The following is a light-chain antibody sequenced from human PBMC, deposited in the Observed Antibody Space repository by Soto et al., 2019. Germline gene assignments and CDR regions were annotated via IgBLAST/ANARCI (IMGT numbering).Light chain of an antibody. J-gene: IGKJ1*01. Sequence: IVWKKSADTMSLSPGGRPTLSFMSSQSVSSIYLAWYQQKPGQPPRLLIYAASTRATDVPARFSGGGSETEFTLTISSLQSEDFAVYFCQQYNIWPLWTFGQGTKVDIK. CDR1: QSVSSIY. CDR3: QQYNIWPLWT. CDR2: AAS. V-gene: IGKV3-15*01.